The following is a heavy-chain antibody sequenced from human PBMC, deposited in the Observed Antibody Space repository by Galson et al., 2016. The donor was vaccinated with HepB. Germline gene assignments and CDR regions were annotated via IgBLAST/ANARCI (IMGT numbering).Heavy chain of an antibody. J-gene: IGHJ4*02. Sequence: SLRLSCAASGFTFSSYAMSWVRQAPGKGLEWVSAITGSGGSTFYADSVKGRFAMSRDNSKNTLYLQMNSLRVEDTAVYYCARGLDYWGQGTLVTVSS. CDR3: ARGLDY. V-gene: IGHV3-23*01. CDR2: ITGSGGST. CDR1: GFTFSSYA.